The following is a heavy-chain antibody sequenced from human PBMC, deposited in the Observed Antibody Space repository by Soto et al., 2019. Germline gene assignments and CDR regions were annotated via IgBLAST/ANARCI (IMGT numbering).Heavy chain of an antibody. Sequence: VQLVESGGGLVEPGGSLRLSCAASGFRFSDHYMTWIRQAPGKGLEWVSAISGSGGSTYYADSVKGRFTISRDNSKNTLYLQMNSLRAEDTAVYYCAKDPGIAAPDYWGQGTLVTVSS. CDR1: GFRFSDHY. CDR3: AKDPGIAAPDY. V-gene: IGHV3-23*04. J-gene: IGHJ4*02. CDR2: ISGSGGST. D-gene: IGHD6-13*01.